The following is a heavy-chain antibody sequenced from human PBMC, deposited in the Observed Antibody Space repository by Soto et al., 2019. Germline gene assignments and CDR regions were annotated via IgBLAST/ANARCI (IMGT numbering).Heavy chain of an antibody. Sequence: QVQLVQSGAEVKKPGASVEVSCKASGYTFTSYGISWVRQDPGQGLEWMGWISAYNGNTNYAQKLQGRVTMTTDTSTSTAYMELRSLRSDDTAVYYCARDWMVRGVITHYGMDVWGQGTTVTVSS. CDR3: ARDWMVRGVITHYGMDV. D-gene: IGHD3-10*01. CDR1: GYTFTSYG. J-gene: IGHJ6*02. V-gene: IGHV1-18*01. CDR2: ISAYNGNT.